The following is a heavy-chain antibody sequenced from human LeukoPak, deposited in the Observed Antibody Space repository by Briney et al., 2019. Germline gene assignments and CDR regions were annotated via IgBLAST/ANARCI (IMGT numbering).Heavy chain of an antibody. J-gene: IGHJ5*02. CDR1: GYSISSGFF. D-gene: IGHD3-22*01. CDR2: IYNSGTT. CDR3: ASIYYYDSAPIDP. Sequence: SETLSLTCSVSGYSISSGFFWGWIRQPPGKGLEWIGSIYNSGTTYYNPSLKSRVTISVDTSENQFSLKLSSVTAADTAVYYCASIYYYDSAPIDPWGQGTLVTVSS. V-gene: IGHV4-38-2*02.